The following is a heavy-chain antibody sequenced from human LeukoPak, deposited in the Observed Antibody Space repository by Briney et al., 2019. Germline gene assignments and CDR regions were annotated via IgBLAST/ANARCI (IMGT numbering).Heavy chain of an antibody. D-gene: IGHD2-2*01. J-gene: IGHJ5*02. CDR1: GYTFTSYG. CDR3: ARPQEDCSSTSCYPFWFDP. CDR2: ISAYNGNT. V-gene: IGHV1-18*01. Sequence: ASVKVSCKASGYTFTSYGISWVRQAPGQGLEWMGWISAYNGNTNNAQKLQGRVTMTTNTSTSTAYMELRSLRSDDTAVYYCARPQEDCSSTSCYPFWFDPWGQGTLVTVSS.